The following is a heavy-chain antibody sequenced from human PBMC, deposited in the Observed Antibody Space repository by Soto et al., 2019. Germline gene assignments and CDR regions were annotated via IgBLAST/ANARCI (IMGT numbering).Heavy chain of an antibody. D-gene: IGHD2-15*01. CDR3: ARAGWYRFDY. V-gene: IGHV3-74*01. CDR1: GFTFGSYW. J-gene: IGHJ4*02. CDR2: INSDGSTT. Sequence: EVQLVESGGDLVQPGGSLRLSCAASGFTFGSYWLHWVRQAPVKGLVWVSRINSDGSTTNYGDSVKGRFTISRDNAKSTLYLQMNSLRAEDTAVYYCARAGWYRFDYWGQGTLLTVSS.